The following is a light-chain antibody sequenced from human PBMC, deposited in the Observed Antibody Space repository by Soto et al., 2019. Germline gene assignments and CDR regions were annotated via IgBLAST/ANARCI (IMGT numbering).Light chain of an antibody. CDR3: QQYGTSPPLT. Sequence: EIVLTQSPGTLSLFPGERATLSCRASQTVSSSYLAWFQQKPGQAPRLLIYGASYRATGIPDRFSGSGSGTDFTLTISRLEPEDFAVYYCQQYGTSPPLTFGAGTRVEV. CDR2: GAS. J-gene: IGKJ4*01. V-gene: IGKV3-20*01. CDR1: QTVSSSY.